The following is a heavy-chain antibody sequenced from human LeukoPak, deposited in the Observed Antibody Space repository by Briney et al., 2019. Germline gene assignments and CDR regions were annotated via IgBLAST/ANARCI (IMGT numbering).Heavy chain of an antibody. V-gene: IGHV3-23*01. CDR1: GFTFSSYA. CDR2: ISGSGGST. J-gene: IGHJ4*02. D-gene: IGHD6-19*01. Sequence: GGSLRLSCAASGFTFSSYAMSWVRQAPGKGLEWVSAISGSGGSTYYADSVKGRFTISRDNSMNTLYLQMNSLRAEDAAVYFCVKLTSGWYFFDDWGQGTLVTVSS. CDR3: VKLTSGWYFFDD.